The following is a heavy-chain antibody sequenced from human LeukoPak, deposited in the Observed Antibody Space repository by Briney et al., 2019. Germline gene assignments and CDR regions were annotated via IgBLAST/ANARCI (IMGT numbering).Heavy chain of an antibody. J-gene: IGHJ3*02. D-gene: IGHD3-16*01. CDR3: AKDQWGSLVLGAFDI. Sequence: PGESLRLSCAASGFTFSSYAMSWVRQAPGKGLEWVSAISGSGGSTYYADSVKGRFTISRDNSKNTLYLQMNSLRAEDTAVYYRAKDQWGSLVLGAFDIWGQGTMVTVSS. CDR1: GFTFSSYA. CDR2: ISGSGGST. V-gene: IGHV3-23*01.